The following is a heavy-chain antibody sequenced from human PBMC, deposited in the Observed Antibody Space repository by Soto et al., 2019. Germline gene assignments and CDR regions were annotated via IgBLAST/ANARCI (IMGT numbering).Heavy chain of an antibody. J-gene: IGHJ4*02. CDR1: GASISNYY. Sequence: QMQLQESGPGLVKPSETMSLTCTASGASISNYYWNWIRQPPGKGLEWIGHIYNGESTNYNPSLKGRVTISVDTSKNQFSLKLGSVTAADTAVYYCAQTTGWPGFDYWGQGILVTVSS. D-gene: IGHD6-19*01. CDR2: IYNGEST. CDR3: AQTTGWPGFDY. V-gene: IGHV4-59*01.